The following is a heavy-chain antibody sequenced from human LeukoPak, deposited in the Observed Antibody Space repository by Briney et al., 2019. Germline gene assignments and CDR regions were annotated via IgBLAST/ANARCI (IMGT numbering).Heavy chain of an antibody. D-gene: IGHD4-17*01. CDR1: GGSFSGYY. J-gene: IGHJ4*02. CDR2: INHSGST. V-gene: IGHV4-34*01. CDR3: ARGPPYGDYAPFDY. Sequence: SETLSLTYAVYGGSFSGYYWSWIRQPPGKGLEWIGEINHSGSTNYNPSLKSRVTISVDTSKNQFSLKLSSMTAADTAVYYCARGPPYGDYAPFDYWGQGTLVTVSS.